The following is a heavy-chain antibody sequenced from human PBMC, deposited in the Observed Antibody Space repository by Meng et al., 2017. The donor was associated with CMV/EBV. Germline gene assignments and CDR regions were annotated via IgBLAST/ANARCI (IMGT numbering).Heavy chain of an antibody. J-gene: IGHJ4*02. CDR3: ATVPYYDSSGYSPDFDY. Sequence: YNLTELSMHWVRQAPGKGLEWMGGFDPEDGETIYAQECQGRVTMTEDTSTDTAYMELSSLRSEDTAVYYCATVPYYDSSGYSPDFDYWGQGTLVTVSS. CDR1: YNLTELS. V-gene: IGHV1-24*01. D-gene: IGHD3-22*01. CDR2: FDPEDGET.